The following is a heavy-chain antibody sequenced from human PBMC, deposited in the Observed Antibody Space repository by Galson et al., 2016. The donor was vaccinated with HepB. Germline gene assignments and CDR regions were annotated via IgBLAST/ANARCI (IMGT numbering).Heavy chain of an antibody. CDR2: WYYRGSP. CDR3: AREAMVHGAAHFDY. D-gene: IGHD5-18*01. J-gene: IGHJ4*02. CDR1: GGSISSGGYY. V-gene: IGHV4-39*01. Sequence: SETLSLTCTVSGGSISSGGYYWSWIRQPPGKGLEWIGSWYYRGSPFYNPALRSRVSISVDSSKNQLSLQLSSLSAADTAVYHCAREAMVHGAAHFDYWGLGILVPVSS.